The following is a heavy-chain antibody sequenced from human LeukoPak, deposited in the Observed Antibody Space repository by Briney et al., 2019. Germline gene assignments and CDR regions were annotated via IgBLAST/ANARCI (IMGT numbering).Heavy chain of an antibody. D-gene: IGHD6-13*01. CDR3: ARVITAAGYYFDY. CDR1: GFTVSSNY. J-gene: IGHJ4*02. V-gene: IGHV3-66*01. CDR2: IYSCGST. Sequence: GGSLRLSCAASGFTVSSNYMSWVRQAPGKGLEWVSVIYSCGSTYYADSVKGRFTISRDNSKNTLYLQMNSLRAEDTAVYYCARVITAAGYYFDYWGQGTLVTVSS.